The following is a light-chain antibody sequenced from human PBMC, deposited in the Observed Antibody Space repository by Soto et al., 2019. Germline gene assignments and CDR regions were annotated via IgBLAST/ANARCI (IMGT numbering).Light chain of an antibody. Sequence: QVTHSPSAVSASVGDRVTITCRASQSISSWLAWYQQKPGKAPKLLIYDASSLESGVPSRFSGSGSGTEFTLTISSLQPDDFATYYCQQYNSYSWTFGQGTKVDIK. V-gene: IGKV1-5*01. CDR3: QQYNSYSWT. CDR1: QSISSW. CDR2: DAS. J-gene: IGKJ1*01.